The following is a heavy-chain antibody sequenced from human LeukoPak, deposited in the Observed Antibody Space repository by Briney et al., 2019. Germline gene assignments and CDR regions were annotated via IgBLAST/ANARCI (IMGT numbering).Heavy chain of an antibody. D-gene: IGHD6-19*01. CDR1: GFSFSAFG. V-gene: IGHV3-33*01. J-gene: IGHJ4*02. CDR3: ASGEWDSSGWKKSYYFDY. Sequence: GGPLRLSCAASGFSFSAFGMNWVRQAPGKGLEWVAVIWFDGSNENYADSVRGRFTVSRDNSKNTLFLQLHSLRADDTAVYYCASGEWDSSGWKKSYYFDYWGQGTLVTVSS. CDR2: IWFDGSNE.